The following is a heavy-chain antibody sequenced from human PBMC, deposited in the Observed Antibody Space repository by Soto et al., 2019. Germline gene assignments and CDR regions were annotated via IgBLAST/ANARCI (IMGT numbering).Heavy chain of an antibody. D-gene: IGHD1-7*01. CDR1: GYTFTSYG. CDR2: ISAYNVNT. J-gene: IGHJ3*02. V-gene: IGHV1-18*01. Sequence: ASVKVSCKASGYTFTSYGISLLRQAPGQGLVWMGWISAYNVNTNYAQKLQGRFTMTTDTSTSPAYMELRSLRSDDTAVYYCASSWNYGWLITFDIWGQGTMVTVPS. CDR3: ASSWNYGWLITFDI.